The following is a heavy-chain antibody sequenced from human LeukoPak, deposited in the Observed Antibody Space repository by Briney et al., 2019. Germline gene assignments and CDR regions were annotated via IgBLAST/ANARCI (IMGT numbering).Heavy chain of an antibody. V-gene: IGHV4-39*07. CDR2: ITDSGST. D-gene: IGHD5-18*01. CDR1: GGSISSRSYY. CDR3: ARVVFPPGGWGAQIWLFGFFDY. J-gene: IGHJ4*02. Sequence: SETLSLTCTVSGGSISSRSYYWGWIRQPPGKGLEWIGSITDSGSTSYNPSLKSRVSISVDTSKNQFSLRLTSVTAADTAVYYCARVVFPPGGWGAQIWLFGFFDYWGQGTLVTVSS.